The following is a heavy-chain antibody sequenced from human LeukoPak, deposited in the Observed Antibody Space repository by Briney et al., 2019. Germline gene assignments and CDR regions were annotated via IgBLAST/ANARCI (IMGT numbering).Heavy chain of an antibody. CDR1: GFTFSSYW. Sequence: GGSLRFSCAASGFTFSSYWMSWVRQAPGKGLEWVANIKQDGSEKYYVDSVKGRFTISRDNAKNSLYLQMNSLRAEDTAVYYCAREPISSPIDYWGQGTLVTVSS. CDR2: IKQDGSEK. J-gene: IGHJ4*02. CDR3: AREPISSPIDY. D-gene: IGHD2/OR15-2a*01. V-gene: IGHV3-7*01.